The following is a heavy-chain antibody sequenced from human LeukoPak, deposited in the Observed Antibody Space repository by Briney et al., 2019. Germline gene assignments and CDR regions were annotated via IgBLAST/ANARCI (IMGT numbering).Heavy chain of an antibody. CDR2: IYHSGSI. Sequence: SETLSPTCTVSGFSITSDYYWGWIRQSPGKGLEWIGSIYHSGSIYNNPSLKSRVTISVDTSKNQFSLKLSSVTAADTAVYYCARGAYYYDSSGYYTYYFDYWGQGTLVTVSS. CDR3: ARGAYYYDSSGYYTYYFDY. V-gene: IGHV4-38-2*02. D-gene: IGHD3-22*01. CDR1: GFSITSDYY. J-gene: IGHJ4*02.